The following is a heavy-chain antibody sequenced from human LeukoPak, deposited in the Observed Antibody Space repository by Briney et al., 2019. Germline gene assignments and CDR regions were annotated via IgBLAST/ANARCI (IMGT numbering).Heavy chain of an antibody. J-gene: IGHJ3*02. Sequence: TSETLSLTCAVYGGSFSGYYWSWIRQPPGKGLEWIGEINHSGSTNYNPSLKSRVTISVDTSKNQFSLKLSSVTAADTAVYYCARGRVTLLGVHAFDIWGQGTMVTVSS. D-gene: IGHD2-15*01. CDR2: INHSGST. CDR1: GGSFSGYY. V-gene: IGHV4-34*01. CDR3: ARGRVTLLGVHAFDI.